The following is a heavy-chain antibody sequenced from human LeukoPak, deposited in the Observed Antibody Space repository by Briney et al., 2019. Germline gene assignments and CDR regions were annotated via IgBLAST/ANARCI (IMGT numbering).Heavy chain of an antibody. CDR3: ARVRVTTGAFDI. V-gene: IGHV4-34*01. J-gene: IGHJ3*02. D-gene: IGHD4-17*01. CDR1: GGSFSGYY. CDR2: INHSGST. Sequence: SETLSLTCGVYGGSFSGYYWTWIRQPPGKGLEWIGEINHSGSTNYNPSLKSRVIMSVDTSKNQFSLKLSSVTAADTAVYYCARVRVTTGAFDIWGQGTMVTVSS.